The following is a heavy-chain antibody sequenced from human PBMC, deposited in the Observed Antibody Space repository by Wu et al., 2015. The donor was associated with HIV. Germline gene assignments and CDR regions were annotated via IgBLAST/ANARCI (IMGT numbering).Heavy chain of an antibody. Sequence: HLVQSGTEVKKPGSSVKVSCKASGDTSRNYVFSWVRQAPGQGLEWMGRFSPVFANPSYAQKFQGRVTITADELTRTTYVELSSLRSEDTAVYYCARGDSSGWYSFDSWGQGTLVIVSS. V-gene: IGHV1-69*13. D-gene: IGHD6-19*01. CDR2: FSPVFANP. J-gene: IGHJ4*02. CDR1: GDTSRNYV. CDR3: ARGDSSGWYSFDS.